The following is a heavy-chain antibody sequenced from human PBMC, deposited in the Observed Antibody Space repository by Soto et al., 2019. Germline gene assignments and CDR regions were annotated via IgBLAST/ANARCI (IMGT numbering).Heavy chain of an antibody. CDR2: ISYDGSNK. V-gene: IGHV3-30-3*01. CDR3: ASSKWFGELRRGFDY. D-gene: IGHD3-10*01. J-gene: IGHJ4*02. CDR1: GFTFSSYA. Sequence: GGSLRLSCAASGFTFSSYAMHWVRQAPGKGLEWVAVISYDGSNKYYADSVKGRFTISRDNSKNTLYLQMNSLRAEDTAVYYYASSKWFGELRRGFDYWGQGTLVTVSS.